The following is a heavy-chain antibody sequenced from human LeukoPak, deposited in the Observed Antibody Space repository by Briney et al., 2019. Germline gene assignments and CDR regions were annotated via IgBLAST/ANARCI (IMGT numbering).Heavy chain of an antibody. CDR2: MNPNSGNT. CDR1: GYTFTSYD. V-gene: IGHV1-8*01. D-gene: IGHD3-16*02. CDR3: ARGLGGFTFGGVIDPFDY. Sequence: ASVKVSCKASGYTFTSYDIYWVRQATGQGLEWMGWMNPNSGNTGYAQKFQGRVTMTRNTSISTAYMELSSLRSEDTAVYYCARGLGGFTFGGVIDPFDYWGQGTPVTVSS. J-gene: IGHJ4*02.